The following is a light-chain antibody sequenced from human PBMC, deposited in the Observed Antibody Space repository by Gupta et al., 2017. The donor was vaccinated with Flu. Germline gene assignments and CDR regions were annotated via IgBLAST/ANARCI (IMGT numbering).Light chain of an antibody. J-gene: IGKJ4*01. Sequence: EIVLTQSPGTLSLSPGERAILSCKASQSISSRYIAWYQQRPGQAPRLVVFGTSNRATGIPDRFSGSGSGTDFGLTISRLEPEDFAVYYCQQFGGSPLTFGGGTKVEIK. CDR3: QQFGGSPLT. V-gene: IGKV3-20*01. CDR2: GTS. CDR1: QSISSRY.